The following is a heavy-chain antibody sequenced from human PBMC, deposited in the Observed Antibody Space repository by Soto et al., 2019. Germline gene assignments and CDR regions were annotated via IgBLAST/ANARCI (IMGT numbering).Heavy chain of an antibody. J-gene: IGHJ4*02. V-gene: IGHV1-2*04. CDR1: GYTFTGYY. CDR3: ARGRNCSGGSCYFDY. CDR2: INPNSGGT. D-gene: IGHD2-15*01. Sequence: QVQLVQSGAEVKKPGASVKVSCKASGYTFTGYYMHWVRQAPGQGLEWMGWINPNSGGTNYAQKFQGWVTMTRDTSISTGYMELCRLRSDDTAVYYCARGRNCSGGSCYFDYWGQGTLVTVSS.